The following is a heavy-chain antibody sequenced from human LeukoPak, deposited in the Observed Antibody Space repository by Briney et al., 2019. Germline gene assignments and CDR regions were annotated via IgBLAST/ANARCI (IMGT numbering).Heavy chain of an antibody. D-gene: IGHD6-6*01. V-gene: IGHV4-30-2*01. CDR2: IYHSGST. Sequence: PSQTLSLTCTVSGGSISSGGYYWRWIRQPPGKGLEWIGYIYHSGSTYYNPSLKSRVTISVDRSKNQFSLKLSSVTAADTAVYYCARGTSARPFDYWGQGTLVTVSS. CDR1: GGSISSGGYY. CDR3: ARGTSARPFDY. J-gene: IGHJ4*02.